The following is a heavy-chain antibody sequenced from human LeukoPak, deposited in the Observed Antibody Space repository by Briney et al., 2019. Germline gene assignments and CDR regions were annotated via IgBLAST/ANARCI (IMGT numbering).Heavy chain of an antibody. CDR2: IYHSGST. Sequence: SETLSLTCTVSGYSVSSGYYWGWIRQPPGKGLEWIGSIYHSGSTYYNPSLKSRVTISVDTSKNQFSLKLSSVTAADTAVYYCARVVTMVRGATGGAFDIWGQGTMVTVSS. V-gene: IGHV4-38-2*02. D-gene: IGHD3-10*01. CDR1: GYSVSSGYY. CDR3: ARVVTMVRGATGGAFDI. J-gene: IGHJ3*02.